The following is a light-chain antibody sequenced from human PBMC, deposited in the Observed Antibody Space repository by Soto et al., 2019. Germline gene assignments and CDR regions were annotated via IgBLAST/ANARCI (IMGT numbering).Light chain of an antibody. CDR3: QQCYMGWT. CDR2: DAS. Sequence: DIQLTPSPSALSAAVGDRVTITCRASQSIGRFLAWYQHQPGKAPKLLIYDASTLESGVPSRLSGTGSGTEFTFSITSMQPEDFGTYYCQQCYMGWTFGQGTKVDIK. V-gene: IGKV1-5*01. J-gene: IGKJ1*01. CDR1: QSIGRF.